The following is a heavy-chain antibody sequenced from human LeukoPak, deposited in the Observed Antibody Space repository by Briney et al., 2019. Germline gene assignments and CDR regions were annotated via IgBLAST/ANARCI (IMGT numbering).Heavy chain of an antibody. CDR2: INHSGST. D-gene: IGHD3-22*01. J-gene: IGHJ4*02. CDR3: ARGLRQWLFSPPGY. CDR1: GGPFSGYY. V-gene: IGHV4-34*01. Sequence: SETLSLTCAVYGGPFSGYYWSWIRQPPGKGLEWIGEINHSGSTNYNPSLKSRVTISVDTSKNQFSLKLSSVTAADTAVYYCARGLRQWLFSPPGYWGQGTLVTVSS.